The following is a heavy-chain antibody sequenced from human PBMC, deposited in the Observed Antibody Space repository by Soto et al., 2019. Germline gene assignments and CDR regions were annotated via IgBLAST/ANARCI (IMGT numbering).Heavy chain of an antibody. J-gene: IGHJ6*03. CDR1: GGSISSSSYY. Sequence: PSETLSLTCTVSGGSISSSSYYWGWIRQPPGKGLEWIGSIYYSGGTYYNPSLKSRVTISVDTSKNQFSLKLSSVTAADTAVYYCARHVSRDIVVVPAADFYYYYMDVWGKGTTVTVSS. CDR3: ARHVSRDIVVVPAADFYYYYMDV. V-gene: IGHV4-39*01. D-gene: IGHD2-2*01. CDR2: IYYSGGT.